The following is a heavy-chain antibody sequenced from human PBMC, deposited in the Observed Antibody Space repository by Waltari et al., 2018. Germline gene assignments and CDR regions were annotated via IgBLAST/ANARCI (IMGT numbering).Heavy chain of an antibody. CDR2: IYHSGST. D-gene: IGHD2-2*01. CDR1: GSSISSGYY. J-gene: IGHJ5*02. CDR3: AREDVTSNCFDP. V-gene: IGHV4-38-2*02. Sequence: QVQLQESGPGLVKPSETLSLTCTLSGSSISSGYYWAWIRQAPGMGLEWIGSIYHSGSTYYHPSLKSRVTMSLDMSKTQFSLQLRSVTAADTAMYYCAREDVTSNCFDPWGQGTLVNV.